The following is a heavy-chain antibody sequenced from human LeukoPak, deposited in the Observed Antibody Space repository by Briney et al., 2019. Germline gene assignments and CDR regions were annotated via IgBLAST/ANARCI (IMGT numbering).Heavy chain of an antibody. CDR2: IYYSGST. D-gene: IGHD6-13*01. J-gene: IGHJ4*02. Sequence: SETLSLTCTVSGGSISSISYYWGWIRQPPGKGLEWIGSIYYSGSTYYNPSLKSRVTISVDMSKNQFSLKLSSVTAADTAVYYCARLHIAAAGPACFDYWGQGTLVTVSS. CDR3: ARLHIAAAGPACFDY. CDR1: GGSISSISYY. V-gene: IGHV4-39*01.